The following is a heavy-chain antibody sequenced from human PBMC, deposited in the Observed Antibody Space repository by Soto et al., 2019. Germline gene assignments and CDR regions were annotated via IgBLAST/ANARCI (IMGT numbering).Heavy chain of an antibody. J-gene: IGHJ4*02. D-gene: IGHD2-2*01. CDR1: GYTFTSYG. V-gene: IGHV1-18*01. Sequence: ASVKVSCKASGYTFTSYGISWVRQAPGQGLEWMGWISAYNGNTNYAQKLQGRVTMTTDTSTSTAYMELRSLRSDDTAVYYCARAVVVPAAIGSYYFDYRGQGTLVTVSS. CDR2: ISAYNGNT. CDR3: ARAVVVPAAIGSYYFDY.